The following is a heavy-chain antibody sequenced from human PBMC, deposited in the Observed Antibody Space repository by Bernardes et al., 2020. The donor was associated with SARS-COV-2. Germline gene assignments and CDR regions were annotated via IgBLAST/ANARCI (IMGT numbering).Heavy chain of an antibody. D-gene: IGHD3-3*01. V-gene: IGHV3-48*03. CDR1: GFTFSSYE. Sequence: GGSLRLSCAASGFTFSSYEMNWVRQAPGKGLEWVSYISSSGSTIYYADSVKGRFTISRDNAKNSLYLQMNSLRAEDTAVYYCASRAPYDFWSGYWGGAIDYWGQGTLVTVSS. CDR3: ASRAPYDFWSGYWGGAIDY. J-gene: IGHJ4*02. CDR2: ISSSGSTI.